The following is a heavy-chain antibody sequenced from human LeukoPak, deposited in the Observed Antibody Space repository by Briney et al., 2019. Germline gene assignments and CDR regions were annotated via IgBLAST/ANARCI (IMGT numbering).Heavy chain of an antibody. CDR1: GGSISSSSYY. J-gene: IGHJ5*02. CDR3: ARGGSSNRFDP. Sequence: SGTLSLTCTVSGGSISSSSYYWGWIQHPPGKGLESIVYIYTSARTNYNPSLKSHVTISVYTSKNQSSLQFSSVTAAATAFYYCARGGSSNRFDPWGQGTLVTVSS. V-gene: IGHV4-61*05. CDR2: IYTSART. D-gene: IGHD1-26*01.